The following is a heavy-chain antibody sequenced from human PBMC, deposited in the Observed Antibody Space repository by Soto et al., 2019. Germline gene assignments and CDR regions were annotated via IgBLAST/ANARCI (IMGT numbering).Heavy chain of an antibody. CDR1: GFTFSSYG. Sequence: GGSLRLSCAASGFTFSSYGMHWVRQAPGKGLEWVAVIWYDGSNKYYADSVKGRFTISRDNSKNTLYLQMNSLRAEDTAVYYCAREASENIVATIFSYYYYYMDVWGKGTTVTVSS. D-gene: IGHD5-12*01. CDR2: IWYDGSNK. CDR3: AREASENIVATIFSYYYYYMDV. V-gene: IGHV3-33*01. J-gene: IGHJ6*03.